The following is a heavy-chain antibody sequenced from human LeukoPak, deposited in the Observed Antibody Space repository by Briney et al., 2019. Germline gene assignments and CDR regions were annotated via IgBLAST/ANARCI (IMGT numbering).Heavy chain of an antibody. V-gene: IGHV3-11*04. CDR2: ISSPGSTI. D-gene: IGHD4-17*01. CDR1: GFTFSDYY. J-gene: IGHJ2*01. CDR3: ATTVTRRRLEWYIDL. Sequence: GGSLRLSCAASGFTFSDYYMSWIRQAPGKGLEWVSYISSPGSTIYYADSVKGRFAISRDNAKNSLYLQMNSLRAEDTAVYYCATTVTRRRLEWYIDLWGRGTLVTVPS.